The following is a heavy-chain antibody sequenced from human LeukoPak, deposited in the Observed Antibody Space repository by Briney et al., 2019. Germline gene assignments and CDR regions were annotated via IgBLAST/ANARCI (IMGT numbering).Heavy chain of an antibody. CDR3: ARYCGGDCYSKGMDV. D-gene: IGHD2-21*02. Sequence: GESLKISCKGSGYRFTTYYIAWMRHLPGKGLEWMGIIYPGDSDTRYSPSFQGQVTISADKSISTAYLQWSSLKASDTAIYYCARYCGGDCYSKGMDVWGQGTAVTVSS. CDR1: GYRFTTYY. J-gene: IGHJ6*02. CDR2: IYPGDSDT. V-gene: IGHV5-51*01.